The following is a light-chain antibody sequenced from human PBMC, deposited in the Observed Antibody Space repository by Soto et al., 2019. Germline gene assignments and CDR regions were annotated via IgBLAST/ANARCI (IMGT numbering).Light chain of an antibody. J-gene: IGKJ5*01. V-gene: IGKV1-5*03. Sequence: DILMTQSPSTLSASVGDTVAITFRASQTISSWVAWYQQKPGRAPKLLIYKASSLESGVPSRFSGSGSGTEFTLTISGLQPDDFAVYYCQQYDKWPPITFGQGTRLENK. CDR3: QQYDKWPPIT. CDR2: KAS. CDR1: QTISSW.